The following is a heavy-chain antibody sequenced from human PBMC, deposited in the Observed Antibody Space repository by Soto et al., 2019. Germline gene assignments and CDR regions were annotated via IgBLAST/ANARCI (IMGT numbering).Heavy chain of an antibody. CDR1: GFSFSSYF. CDR2: VPGDGSRA. V-gene: IGHV3-74*01. Sequence: EVQLVESGGGSVQPGGSLRLSCAASGFSFSSYFMAWVRQAPGEGLVSVSHVPGDGSRASYADSVRGRFTISSDNAKNTLYLQMDVLAAEAAAIYYCARENWYSFDVWGQGTTVTVSS. D-gene: IGHD1-1*01. CDR3: ARENWYSFDV. J-gene: IGHJ6*02.